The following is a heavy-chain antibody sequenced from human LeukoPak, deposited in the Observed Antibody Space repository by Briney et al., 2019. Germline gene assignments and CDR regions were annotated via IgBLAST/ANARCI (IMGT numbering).Heavy chain of an antibody. CDR2: IIPIFGTA. V-gene: IGHV1-69*05. CDR3: ARAPCGGSCPNWFDP. J-gene: IGHJ5*02. D-gene: IGHD2-15*01. CDR1: GGTFSSYA. Sequence: VASVKVSCKASGGTFSSYAISWVRQVPGQGLEWMGGIIPIFGTANYAQKFQGRVTITTDESTSTAYMELSGLRSEDTAVYYCARAPCGGSCPNWFDPWGQGTLVTVSS.